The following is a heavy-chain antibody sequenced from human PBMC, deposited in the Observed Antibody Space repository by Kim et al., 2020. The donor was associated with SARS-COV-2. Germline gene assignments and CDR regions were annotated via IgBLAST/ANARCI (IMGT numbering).Heavy chain of an antibody. J-gene: IGHJ3*02. CDR3: VKNHIKPDAFDI. V-gene: IGHV3-64D*06. Sequence: YYADQMTGQISISRKKSKKTLYLQMSRLRAEDTAVYYCVKNHIKPDAFDIWGQGTMVTVSS.